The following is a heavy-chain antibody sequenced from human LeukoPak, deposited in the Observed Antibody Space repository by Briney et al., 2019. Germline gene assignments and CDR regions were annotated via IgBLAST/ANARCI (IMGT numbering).Heavy chain of an antibody. V-gene: IGHV3-7*01. Sequence: GGSLRLSCAASGFTLSSYWMSWVRQAPGKGLEWVANIKQDGSEKYYVDSVKGRFTISRDNAKNSLYLQMNSLRAEDTAVYYCARDRPYGSGSPDYWGQGTLVTVSS. CDR1: GFTLSSYW. D-gene: IGHD3-10*01. CDR3: ARDRPYGSGSPDY. CDR2: IKQDGSEK. J-gene: IGHJ4*02.